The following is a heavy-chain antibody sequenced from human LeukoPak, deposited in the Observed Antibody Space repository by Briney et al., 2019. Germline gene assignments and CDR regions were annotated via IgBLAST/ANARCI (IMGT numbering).Heavy chain of an antibody. D-gene: IGHD6-13*01. CDR1: GFTFSSYE. Sequence: GGSLRLSRAASGFTFSSYEMNWVRQAPGKGLEWVSYISSSGSTIYYADSVKGRFTISRDNAKNSLYLQMNSLRAEDTAVYYCARDKGIAAAGPTPYYYYYGMDVWGQGTTVTVSS. CDR3: ARDKGIAAAGPTPYYYYYGMDV. J-gene: IGHJ6*02. CDR2: ISSSGSTI. V-gene: IGHV3-48*03.